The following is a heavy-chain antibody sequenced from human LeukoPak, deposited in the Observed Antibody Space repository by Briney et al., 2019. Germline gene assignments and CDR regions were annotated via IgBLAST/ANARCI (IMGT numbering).Heavy chain of an antibody. Sequence: ASVKVFCKASGYTFTSYYMHWVRQAPGQGLEWMGIINPSGGSTSYAQKFQGRVTMTRDMSTSTVYMELSSLRSEDTAVYYCARGVRRDGYKTPVYYFDYWGQGTLVTVSS. V-gene: IGHV1-46*01. CDR3: ARGVRRDGYKTPVYYFDY. D-gene: IGHD5-24*01. J-gene: IGHJ4*02. CDR2: INPSGGST. CDR1: GYTFTSYY.